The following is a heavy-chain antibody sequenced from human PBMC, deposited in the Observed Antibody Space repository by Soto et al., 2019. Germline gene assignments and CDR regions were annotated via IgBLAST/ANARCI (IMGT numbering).Heavy chain of an antibody. D-gene: IGHD3-10*01. CDR3: ARESRTWVDGVIGPGDY. Sequence: QVQFVQSGAEVKEPGDSVKVSCRASGYIFTSNDITWVRQAPGQGLEWMGWIRVRNGDTHYAPKFRGRATVTRDTSTRTAYMELRSLRSDDTAVYYCARESRTWVDGVIGPGDYWGQGTLVTVSS. CDR1: GYIFTSND. V-gene: IGHV1-18*01. CDR2: IRVRNGDT. J-gene: IGHJ4*02.